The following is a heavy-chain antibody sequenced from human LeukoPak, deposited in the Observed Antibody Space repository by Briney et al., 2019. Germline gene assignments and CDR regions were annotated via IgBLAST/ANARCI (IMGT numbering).Heavy chain of an antibody. D-gene: IGHD6-19*01. J-gene: IGHJ4*02. CDR1: GFTFSNFA. CDR3: AKSRSGAVSGTLHFDY. Sequence: GGSLRLSCAASGFTFSNFAMSWVRQAPGKGLKWVSAISGGGGNTYYTDSVKGRFIISRDNSKNTLSLQMTSLRAEDTAVYYCAKSRSGAVSGTLHFDYWGQGTLVTVSS. CDR2: ISGGGGNT. V-gene: IGHV3-23*01.